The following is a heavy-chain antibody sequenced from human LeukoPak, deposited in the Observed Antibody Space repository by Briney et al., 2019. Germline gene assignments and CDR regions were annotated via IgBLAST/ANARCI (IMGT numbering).Heavy chain of an antibody. CDR3: AKGPLYSGSYVWYFDY. CDR1: GFTFSSYG. CDR2: ISYDGSNK. D-gene: IGHD1-26*01. V-gene: IGHV3-30*18. J-gene: IGHJ4*02. Sequence: GRSLRLSCAASGFTFSSYGMHWVRQAPGKGLEWVAVISYDGSNKYYADSVKGRFTISRDNSKNTLYLQMNSLRAEDTPVYYCAKGPLYSGSYVWYFDYWGQGTLVTVSS.